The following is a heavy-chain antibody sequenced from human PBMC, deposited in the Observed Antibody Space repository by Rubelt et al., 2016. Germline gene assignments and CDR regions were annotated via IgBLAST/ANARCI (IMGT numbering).Heavy chain of an antibody. V-gene: IGHV4-39*07. Sequence: QLQLQESGPGLVKPAETLSLTCTVSGGSISSSGVHWAWIRQPPGKGLEWIGTIYYSGSTYYNPSLKSRVTLSVDTSKNQFSRKGSAVTAADTAIYYCARDPWMVPLLFDPWGQGTLVTVSS. D-gene: IGHD6-19*01. CDR2: IYYSGST. CDR3: ARDPWMVPLLFDP. CDR1: GGSISSSGVH. J-gene: IGHJ5*02.